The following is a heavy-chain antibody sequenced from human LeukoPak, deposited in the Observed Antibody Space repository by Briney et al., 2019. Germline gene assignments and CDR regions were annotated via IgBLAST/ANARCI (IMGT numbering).Heavy chain of an antibody. D-gene: IGHD5-24*01. CDR3: ARDPTMATISY. Sequence: SVKVSCKASGGTFSSYAISWVRQAPGQGLEWMGRIIPILGIANYAQKFQGRVTITADKSTSTAYMELSSLGSEDTAVYYCARDPTMATISYWGQGTLVTVSS. CDR1: GGTFSSYA. V-gene: IGHV1-69*04. J-gene: IGHJ4*02. CDR2: IIPILGIA.